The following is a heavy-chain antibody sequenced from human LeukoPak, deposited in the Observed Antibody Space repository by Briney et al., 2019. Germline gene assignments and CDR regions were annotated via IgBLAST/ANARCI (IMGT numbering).Heavy chain of an antibody. CDR1: GFIFSNYW. Sequence: GGSLRLSCGMSGFIFSNYWVTWVRQAPGKGPEWVANINQHGSEKYYVDSVKGRFNISRDNANNSLFLQMNSLRVEDTAVYYCARLDWGPDRWGQGTLVTVSS. V-gene: IGHV3-7*01. CDR2: INQHGSEK. D-gene: IGHD3/OR15-3a*01. J-gene: IGHJ5*02. CDR3: ARLDWGPDR.